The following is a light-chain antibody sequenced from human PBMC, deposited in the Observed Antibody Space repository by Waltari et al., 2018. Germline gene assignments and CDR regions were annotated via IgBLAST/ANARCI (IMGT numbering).Light chain of an antibody. CDR2: RNN. Sequence: PSASGTPGQRVTISCSGSSSNIGSNYVYWYQQLPGTAPKRLIYRNNQRPSGVPDRFSGSKSGTSASLAISGLRSEDEADYYCAAWDDSLSGVVFGGRTKLTVL. J-gene: IGLJ2*01. V-gene: IGLV1-47*01. CDR3: AAWDDSLSGVV. CDR1: SSNIGSNY.